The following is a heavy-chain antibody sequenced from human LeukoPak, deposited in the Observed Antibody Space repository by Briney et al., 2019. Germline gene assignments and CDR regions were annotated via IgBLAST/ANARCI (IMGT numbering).Heavy chain of an antibody. V-gene: IGHV1-69*13. J-gene: IGHJ4*02. Sequence: SVKVSCKTSGGTFSSYAISWVRQAPGQGLEWMGGIIPIFGTANYAQKFQGRVTITADESTSTAYMELSSLRSEDTAVYYCASQRYYYDSSGYYLDYWGQGTLVTVSS. D-gene: IGHD3-22*01. CDR1: GGTFSSYA. CDR3: ASQRYYYDSSGYYLDY. CDR2: IIPIFGTA.